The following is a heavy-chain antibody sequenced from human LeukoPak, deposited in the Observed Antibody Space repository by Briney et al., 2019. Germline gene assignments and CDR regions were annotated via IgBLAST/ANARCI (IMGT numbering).Heavy chain of an antibody. CDR3: AREDSSSWYPQGNWFDP. J-gene: IGHJ5*02. CDR2: IYTSGST. D-gene: IGHD6-13*01. Sequence: KPSETLSLTCTVSGGSISSGSYYWSWIRQPAGKGLEWIGRIYTSGSTNYNPSLKSRVTMSVDTSKNQFSLKLSSVTAADTAVYYCAREDSSSWYPQGNWFDPWGQGTPVTVSS. CDR1: GGSISSGSYY. V-gene: IGHV4-61*02.